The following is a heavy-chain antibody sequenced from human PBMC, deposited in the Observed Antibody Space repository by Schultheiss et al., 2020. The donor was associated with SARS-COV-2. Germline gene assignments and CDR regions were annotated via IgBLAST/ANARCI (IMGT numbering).Heavy chain of an antibody. CDR1: GGSISSGDYY. CDR3: ARGDIVVVPAAKYYYYGMDV. V-gene: IGHV4-39*07. D-gene: IGHD2-2*01. Sequence: SETLSLTCTVSGGSISSGDYYWSWIRQPPGKGLEWIGSIYHSGSTSYNPSLKSRVTISVDTSKNQFSLKLSSVTAADTAVYYCARGDIVVVPAAKYYYYGMDVWGQGTTVTVSS. CDR2: IYHSGST. J-gene: IGHJ6*02.